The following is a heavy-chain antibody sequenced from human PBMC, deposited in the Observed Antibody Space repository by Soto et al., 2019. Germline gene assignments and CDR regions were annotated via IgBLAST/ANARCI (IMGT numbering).Heavy chain of an antibody. D-gene: IGHD7-27*01. V-gene: IGHV4-30-4*01. J-gene: IGHJ4*02. CDR1: GGSISSGGYF. Sequence: QVQLQESGPGLVEPSQTLSLTCTVSGGSISSGGYFWSWIRQPPGKGLEWIGHVYNIGCTYSNPSHTSRVTISVDTSKNQFSLRLSFVTAADTAVYYCARGPAGDKVDYWGQGTLVTVSS. CDR2: VYNIGCT. CDR3: ARGPAGDKVDY.